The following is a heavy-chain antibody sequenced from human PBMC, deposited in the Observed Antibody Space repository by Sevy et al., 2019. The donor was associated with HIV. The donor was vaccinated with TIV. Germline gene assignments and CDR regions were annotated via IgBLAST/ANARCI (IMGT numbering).Heavy chain of an antibody. D-gene: IGHD4-17*01. Sequence: GGSLRLSCAASGFTFSSYAMSWVRQAPGKGLEWVSAISGSGGSTYYADSVKGRFTISRDNSKNTLYLQMNSLRAEDTAVYYCASRNRYRDEWGAFDIWGQGTMVTVSS. J-gene: IGHJ3*02. CDR1: GFTFSSYA. CDR3: ASRNRYRDEWGAFDI. V-gene: IGHV3-23*01. CDR2: ISGSGGST.